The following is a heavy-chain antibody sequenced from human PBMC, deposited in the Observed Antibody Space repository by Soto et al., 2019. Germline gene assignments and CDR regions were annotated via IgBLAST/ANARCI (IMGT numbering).Heavy chain of an antibody. CDR3: ARHLVGSTRGNFDY. CDR2: IYPYDSDT. D-gene: IGHD2-2*01. V-gene: IGHV5-51*01. CDR1: GYSFTTYW. J-gene: IGHJ4*01. Sequence: PGESLKISCKGSGYSFTTYWVGWVRQMPGKGMEWMGSIYPYDSDTRYSPSFQGQVTISADTSITTAYLQWSGLRASDTAMYFCARHLVGSTRGNFDYWGQGTLVTVSS.